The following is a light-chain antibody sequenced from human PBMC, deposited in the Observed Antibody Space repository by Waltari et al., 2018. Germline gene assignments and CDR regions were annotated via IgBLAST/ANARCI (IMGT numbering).Light chain of an antibody. CDR2: RDN. V-gene: IGLV1-44*01. J-gene: IGLJ3*02. Sequence: QSVLTQPPSASGTPGQMVTISCSGSNSNIGRNPVNWYQPLPGAAPKLLIYRDNQRPSGVPDRFSASKSVTSASLAISGLQSEDEADYYCAAWDDSLSGLWVFGGGTKVTVL. CDR1: NSNIGRNP. CDR3: AAWDDSLSGLWV.